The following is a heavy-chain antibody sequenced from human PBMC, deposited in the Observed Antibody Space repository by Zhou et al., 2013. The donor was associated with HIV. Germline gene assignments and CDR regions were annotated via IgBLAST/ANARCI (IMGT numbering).Heavy chain of an antibody. CDR2: FDPEDVMT. CDR3: ATMPHLSGQQVDDDCELGVGRRTRGSRGNPRVPTRWSFQ. Sequence: QVQLVQSGAEVKKPGASVKVSCKVFGYTLADLAIHWVRLPPGQGLEWMGGFDPEDVMTVYAQKFEGRVSLTQDASSDTAYMSMTSLTSDDTAVYYCATMPHLSGQQVDDDCELGVGRRTRGSRGNPRVPTRWSFQ. V-gene: IGHV1-24*01. CDR1: GYTLADLA. D-gene: IGHD2-21*02. J-gene: IGHJ1*01.